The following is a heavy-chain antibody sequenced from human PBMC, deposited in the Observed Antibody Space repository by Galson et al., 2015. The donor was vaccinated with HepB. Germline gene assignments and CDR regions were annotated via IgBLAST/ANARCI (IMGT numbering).Heavy chain of an antibody. Sequence: SVKVSCKASGYTFTSYYMHWVRQAPGQGLEWMGVINPSGGSTSYAQKFQGRVTLTRDTSTSTVYMELSSLRSEDTALYYCAVGRSGYDKWGQGTLVTVSS. D-gene: IGHD3-3*01. CDR2: INPSGGST. J-gene: IGHJ4*02. V-gene: IGHV1-46*01. CDR3: AVGRSGYDK. CDR1: GYTFTSYY.